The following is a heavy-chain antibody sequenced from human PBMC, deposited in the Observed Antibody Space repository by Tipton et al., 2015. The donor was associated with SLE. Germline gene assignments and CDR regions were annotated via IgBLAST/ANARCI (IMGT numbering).Heavy chain of an antibody. CDR1: GGSISSQY. Sequence: TLSLTCTVSGGSISSQYWSWIRQPPGKELEWIGFIYSSGSATYNPSLKSRVTISVDMSNNQFSLKVTSVTAADTAVYYCARGFGGFNWFDPWGQGTLVTVSS. J-gene: IGHJ5*02. V-gene: IGHV4-59*11. CDR3: ARGFGGFNWFDP. D-gene: IGHD4-23*01. CDR2: IYSSGSA.